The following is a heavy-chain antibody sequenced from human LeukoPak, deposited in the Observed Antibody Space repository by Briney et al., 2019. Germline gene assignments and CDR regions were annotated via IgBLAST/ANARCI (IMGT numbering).Heavy chain of an antibody. D-gene: IGHD5-12*01. CDR3: ARVWLRGSWFDP. CDR2: ISAYNGNT. V-gene: IGHV1-18*01. CDR1: GYTFTSYG. Sequence: ASVKVSCKASGYTFTSYGISWVRQAPGHGLEWMGWISAYNGNTNYAQKLQGRVTMTTDTSTSTAYMELRSLRSDDTAVYYCARVWLRGSWFDPWGQGTLVTVSS. J-gene: IGHJ5*02.